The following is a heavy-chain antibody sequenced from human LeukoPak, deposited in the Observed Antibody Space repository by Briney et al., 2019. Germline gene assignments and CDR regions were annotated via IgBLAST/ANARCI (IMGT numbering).Heavy chain of an antibody. CDR3: ARHGAVRFLEWLSVDY. J-gene: IGHJ4*02. CDR2: MYYSGNT. V-gene: IGHV4-39*01. Sequence: SETLSLTCTVSGGSISSSSYYWGWIRQPPGKGLEWIGSMYYSGNTYYDPSLKSRVTISVDTSKNQFSLKLSSVTAADTAVYYCARHGAVRFLEWLSVDYWGQGTLVTVSS. CDR1: GGSISSSSYY. D-gene: IGHD3-3*01.